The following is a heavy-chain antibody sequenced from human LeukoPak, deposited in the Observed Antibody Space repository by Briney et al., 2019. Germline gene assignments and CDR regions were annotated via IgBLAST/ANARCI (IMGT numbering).Heavy chain of an antibody. CDR3: ARDLGQYYDTSDNWFDP. CDR2: ISSSSYI. V-gene: IGHV3-21*01. D-gene: IGHD3-22*01. Sequence: GGPLRLSCAASGFTFSSYSMNWVRQAPGKGLEWVSSISSSSYIYYADSVKGRFTISRDNSKNTLYLQMNSLRAEDTAVYYCARDLGQYYDTSDNWFDPWGQGTLVTVSS. CDR1: GFTFSSYS. J-gene: IGHJ5*02.